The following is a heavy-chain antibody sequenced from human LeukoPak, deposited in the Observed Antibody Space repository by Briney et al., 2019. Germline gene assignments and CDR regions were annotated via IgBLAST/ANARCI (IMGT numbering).Heavy chain of an antibody. Sequence: PGGSLRLSCVASGFTFSDYYMSWIRQAPGKGLEWVSYIPSTSSYTTSADSVKGRFTISRDNAKNSLYLQMNSLRAEDTAVYYCARAANTAAGTPTLAIDYWGQGTLVTVSS. CDR1: GFTFSDYY. D-gene: IGHD6-13*01. V-gene: IGHV3-11*05. CDR3: ARAANTAAGTPTLAIDY. CDR2: IPSTSSYT. J-gene: IGHJ4*01.